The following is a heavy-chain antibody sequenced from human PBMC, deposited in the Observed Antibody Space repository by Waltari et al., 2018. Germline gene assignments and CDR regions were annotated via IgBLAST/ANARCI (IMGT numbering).Heavy chain of an antibody. CDR3: AKERNGYIRRGSYFDY. Sequence: QVQLVQSGAEVKKPGSSVKVSCKASGGTFSSYAISWVRQAPGQGLEWMGGIIPIFGTANYQQKFQGRVTITADESTSTAYMELSSRRSEDTAVYYCAKERNGYIRRGSYFDYWGQGTLVTVSS. J-gene: IGHJ4*02. CDR2: IIPIFGTA. V-gene: IGHV1-69*12. CDR1: GGTFSSYA. D-gene: IGHD5-12*01.